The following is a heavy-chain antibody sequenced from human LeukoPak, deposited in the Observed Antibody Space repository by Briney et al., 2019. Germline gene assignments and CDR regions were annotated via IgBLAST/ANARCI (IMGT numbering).Heavy chain of an antibody. V-gene: IGHV3-7*01. D-gene: IGHD6-13*01. CDR2: IKQDGSEK. CDR1: GFTFSSYW. CDR3: AKAGRDSSSTISCGMDV. J-gene: IGHJ6*02. Sequence: GGSLRLSCAASGFTFSSYWMSWVRQAPGKGLEWVANIKQDGSEKYYVDSVKGRFTISRDNSKNTLYLQMNSLRAEDTAVYYCAKAGRDSSSTISCGMDVWGQGTTVTVSS.